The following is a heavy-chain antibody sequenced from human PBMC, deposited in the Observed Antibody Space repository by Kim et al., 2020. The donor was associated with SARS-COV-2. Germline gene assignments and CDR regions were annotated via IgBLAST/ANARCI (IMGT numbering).Heavy chain of an antibody. CDR3: ARDGYCSGGSCYSDY. D-gene: IGHD2-15*01. Sequence: DSVKGRFTTSRDNAKNSLYLQMNSVSAEDTARYYCARDGYCSGGSCYSDYWGQGTLVTVSS. J-gene: IGHJ4*02. V-gene: IGHV3-7*01.